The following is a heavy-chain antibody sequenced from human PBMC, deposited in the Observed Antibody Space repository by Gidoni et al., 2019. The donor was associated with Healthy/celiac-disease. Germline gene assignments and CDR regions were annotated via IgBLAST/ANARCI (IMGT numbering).Heavy chain of an antibody. J-gene: IGHJ4*02. Sequence: EVQLVESAGGRVKPGGSLRLSCAASGFTFSSYSMNWVRQAPGKGLEWVSYIRSSSSYMYYADSAEGRFTISRDNAKNSLYLQMNSLRAEDTAVYYGAREDLGYGVLDDWGQGTLVTVSS. CDR2: IRSSSSYM. D-gene: IGHD5-12*01. CDR3: AREDLGYGVLDD. V-gene: IGHV3-21*01. CDR1: GFTFSSYS.